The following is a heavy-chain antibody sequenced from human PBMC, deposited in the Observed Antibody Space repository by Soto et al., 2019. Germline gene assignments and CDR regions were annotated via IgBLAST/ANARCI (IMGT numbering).Heavy chain of an antibody. CDR3: ARQRSTVTDAFDI. V-gene: IGHV5-51*01. CDR1: GYSFTSYW. J-gene: IGHJ3*02. Sequence: GESLKISCKGSGYSFTSYWIGWVRQMPGKGLEWMGIIYPGDSDTRYSPSFQGQVTISAGKSISTAYLQWSSLKASDTAMYYCARQRSTVTDAFDIWGQGTMVTVSS. D-gene: IGHD4-17*01. CDR2: IYPGDSDT.